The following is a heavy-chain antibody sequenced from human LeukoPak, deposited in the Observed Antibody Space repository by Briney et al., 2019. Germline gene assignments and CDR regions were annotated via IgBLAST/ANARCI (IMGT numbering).Heavy chain of an antibody. CDR1: GNSISSSSYY. CDR2: INYYGKT. D-gene: IGHD3-16*01. J-gene: IGHJ4*02. CDR3: GRSAGFVHFDH. V-gene: IGHV4-39*07. Sequence: PSETLSLTCTVSGNSISSSSYYWVWIRQPPGKGLEWIGSINYYGKTYYNPSVKSRVTISVDTSKNQFSLMVRSVTAADTAVYCCGRSAGFVHFDHWGQGTLVTVTS.